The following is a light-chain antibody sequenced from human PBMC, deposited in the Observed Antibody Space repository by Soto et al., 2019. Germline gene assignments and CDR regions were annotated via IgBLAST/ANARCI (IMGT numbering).Light chain of an antibody. CDR3: QQYNSYSLT. V-gene: IGKV1-5*01. CDR1: QSVSGW. Sequence: DIQMTQSPSTLSASVGDSVTITCRASQSVSGWLAWYQQRPGKAPKLLIYDASSLESGVPLRFSGRRSGTEYTLTISSLQPDDFATYYCQQYNSYSLTFGQGTKVEIK. CDR2: DAS. J-gene: IGKJ1*01.